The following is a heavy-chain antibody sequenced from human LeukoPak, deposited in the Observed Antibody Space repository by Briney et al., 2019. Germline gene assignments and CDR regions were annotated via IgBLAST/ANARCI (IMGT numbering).Heavy chain of an antibody. Sequence: KTSETLSLTCTVPGGSISSSSYYWGWIRQPPGKGLEWIGSIYYSGSTYYNLSLKSRVTISVDTSKNQFSLKLSSVTAADTAVYYCARHRGSGSYYLYYFDYWGQGTLVTVSS. D-gene: IGHD3-10*01. J-gene: IGHJ4*02. CDR3: ARHRGSGSYYLYYFDY. CDR2: IYYSGST. CDR1: GGSISSSSYY. V-gene: IGHV4-39*01.